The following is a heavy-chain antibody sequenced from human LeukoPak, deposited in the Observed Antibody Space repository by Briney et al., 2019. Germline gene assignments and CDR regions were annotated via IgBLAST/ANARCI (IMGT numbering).Heavy chain of an antibody. CDR1: GFTVSSNY. V-gene: IGHV3-53*01. J-gene: IGHJ4*02. D-gene: IGHD2-21*01. CDR3: VCGGVSY. CDR2: IYSDGTT. Sequence: GGSLRLSCAASGFTVSSNYMSWVRQAPGKGLEWVSVIYSDGTTYYADSVKGRFAISRDSSKNTLYLQMNSLRAEDTAVYYCVCGGVSYWGQGTLVTVSS.